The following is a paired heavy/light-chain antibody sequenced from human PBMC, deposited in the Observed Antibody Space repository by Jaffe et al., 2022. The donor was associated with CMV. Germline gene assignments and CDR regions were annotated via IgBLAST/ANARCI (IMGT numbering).Heavy chain of an antibody. J-gene: IGHJ4*02. CDR2: IHYSGST. CDR3: ARDDFYYFDF. D-gene: IGHD3-3*01. Sequence: QVQLQESGPGLVKPSETLSLTCNVSGGSINSGNYYWSWIRQHPGKGLEWLGYIHYSGSTYYNPSLKSRLTVSVDTSKNHFSLKLSSVTAADTAIYYCARDDFYYFDFWGRGILVTVSS. V-gene: IGHV4-31*02. CDR1: GGSINSGNYY.
Light chain of an antibody. CDR1: SLRSYY. CDR3: NSRDSTKSHPDWL. J-gene: IGLJ3*02. V-gene: IGLV3-19*01. CDR2: STN. Sequence: SSELTQDPAVSVALGQTVSIKCQGDSLRSYYANWYQQKPGQAPRLVIYSTNKRPSGIPDRFSGSSSGNTASLTISGAQAEDEADYYCNSRDSTKSHPDWLFGGGTKLTVL.